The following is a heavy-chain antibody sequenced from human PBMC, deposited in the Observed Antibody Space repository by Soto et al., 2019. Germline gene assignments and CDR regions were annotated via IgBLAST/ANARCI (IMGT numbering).Heavy chain of an antibody. CDR1: GGSISSSSSY. D-gene: IGHD5-18*01. V-gene: IGHV4-39*01. Sequence: PSETLSLTCTVSGGSISSSSSYWGWIRQPPGKGLEWIGTIYSGSTYYNPSLKSRVTISVDTSKNQFSLKLSSVTAADTAVYYCARRYSYGLPLDYWGQGTLVTVSS. CDR2: IYSGST. CDR3: ARRYSYGLPLDY. J-gene: IGHJ4*02.